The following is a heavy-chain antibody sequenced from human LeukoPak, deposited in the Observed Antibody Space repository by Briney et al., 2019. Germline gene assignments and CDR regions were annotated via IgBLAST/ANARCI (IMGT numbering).Heavy chain of an antibody. V-gene: IGHV3-23*01. Sequence: RGALRLSCAATGFTFSSYSLGWVRPAPGEGLGGVSAISGSGGSTYYADSVKGRFTISRDNSKNTLYLQMNSLRAEDTAVYYCAKDLKYYGPFDYWGQGTLVTVSS. J-gene: IGHJ4*02. D-gene: IGHD3-10*01. CDR1: GFTFSSYS. CDR3: AKDLKYYGPFDY. CDR2: ISGSGGST.